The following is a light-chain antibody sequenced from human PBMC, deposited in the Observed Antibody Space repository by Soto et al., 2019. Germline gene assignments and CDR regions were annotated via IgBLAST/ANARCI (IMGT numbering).Light chain of an antibody. CDR1: SSNIGRNF. CDR3: AAWDDTLDAQV. J-gene: IGLJ3*02. CDR2: RNN. Sequence: QSVLTQPPSASGTPGQRVTISCSGGSSNIGRNFVYWYQHVPGTAPRLLIQRNNERPSGVPDRFSGSKSGTSVSLAISGLRSDDEATYYCAAWDDTLDAQVFGGGTKLTVL. V-gene: IGLV1-47*01.